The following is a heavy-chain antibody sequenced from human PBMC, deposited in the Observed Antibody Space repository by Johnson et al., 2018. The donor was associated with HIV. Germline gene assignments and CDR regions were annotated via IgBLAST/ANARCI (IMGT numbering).Heavy chain of an antibody. J-gene: IGHJ3*02. CDR3: ARSMTTVTVAFDI. D-gene: IGHD4-17*01. V-gene: IGHV3-30-3*01. CDR2: ISYDGSNK. Sequence: QMLLVESGGGVVQPGRSLRLSCAASGFTFSSYAMHWVRQAPGQGLEWVAVISYDGSNKYYADSVKGRFTISRDNSKNTLYLQMNSLRAEDTAVYYCARSMTTVTVAFDIWGQGTMVTVSS. CDR1: GFTFSSYA.